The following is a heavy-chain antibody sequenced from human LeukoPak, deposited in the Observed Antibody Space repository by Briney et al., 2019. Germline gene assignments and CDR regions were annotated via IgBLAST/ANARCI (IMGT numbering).Heavy chain of an antibody. CDR2: IRYDENKK. CDR3: PKENTRDGNRHFHY. J-gene: IGHJ4*02. Sequence: GGSLRLSCTASGFTFSSYGMPWVRQAPGKGLEWVACIRYDENKKYYADSVKGRFTISRDNSENTLYLQMNSLRAEAPAVYPCPKENTRDGNRHFHYWGQGTLVTVSS. V-gene: IGHV3-30*02. D-gene: IGHD5-24*01. CDR1: GFTFSSYG.